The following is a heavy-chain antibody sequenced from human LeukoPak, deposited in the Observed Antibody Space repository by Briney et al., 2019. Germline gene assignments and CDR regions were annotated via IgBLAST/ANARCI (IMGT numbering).Heavy chain of an antibody. J-gene: IGHJ4*01. CDR2: LSGSGITT. CDR1: GFTFSNSA. V-gene: IGHV3-23*01. CDR3: AKGIYSRCWSYFDY. Sequence: PGGSLRLSCAASGFTFSNSAMSWVRQAPGKGLEWVSTLSGSGITTYYADSVKGRFTISRDNSKNTLYLQMNSLRAEDTAVYYCAKGIYSRCWSYFDYWGHGTLVTVSS. D-gene: IGHD6-13*01.